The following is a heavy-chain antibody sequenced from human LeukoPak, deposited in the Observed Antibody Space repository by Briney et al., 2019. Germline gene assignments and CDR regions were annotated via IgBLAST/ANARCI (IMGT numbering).Heavy chain of an antibody. CDR2: IYYSGST. V-gene: IGHV4-59*01. Sequence: SETLSLTCTVSGGSISSYYWSWIRQPPGKGLEWIGYIYYSGSTNYNPSLKSRVSISVDTSKNQFSLKLSSVTAADTAVYYCARYRNEALFAFDIWGQGTMVTVSS. J-gene: IGHJ3*02. CDR1: GGSISSYY. CDR3: ARYRNEALFAFDI. D-gene: IGHD1-14*01.